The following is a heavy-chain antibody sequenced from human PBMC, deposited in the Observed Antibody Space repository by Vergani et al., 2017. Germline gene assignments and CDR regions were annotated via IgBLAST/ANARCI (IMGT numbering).Heavy chain of an antibody. J-gene: IGHJ6*03. Sequence: QVQLVQSGAEVKKPGASVKVSCKASGYTFTSSDINWVRQATGQGLEWMGWMNPNSGNTGYAQKFQGRVTMTRNTSISTAYMELSSLRSEDTAVYYCARARYCSSTSCSAMGYYYYMDVWGKGTTVTVSS. V-gene: IGHV1-8*01. CDR1: GYTFTSSD. CDR2: MNPNSGNT. D-gene: IGHD2-2*01. CDR3: ARARYCSSTSCSAMGYYYYMDV.